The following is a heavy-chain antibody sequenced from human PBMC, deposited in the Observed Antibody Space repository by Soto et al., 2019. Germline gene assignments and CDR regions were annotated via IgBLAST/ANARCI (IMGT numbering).Heavy chain of an antibody. CDR3: ARGFVSTIGDFDN. D-gene: IGHD5-12*01. CDR1: GYSFTGYY. V-gene: IGHV1-2*02. Sequence: ASVKVSCKASGYSFTGYYLHWVRQAPGQGLEWLGWINPNSGATNHAQNFQGRVTMTRDTSITTAYMDLSRLTSDDTAVYYCARGFVSTIGDFDNWGQGTLVTVSS. J-gene: IGHJ4*02. CDR2: INPNSGAT.